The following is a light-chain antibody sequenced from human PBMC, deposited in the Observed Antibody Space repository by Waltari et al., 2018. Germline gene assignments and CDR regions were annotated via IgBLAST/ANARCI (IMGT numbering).Light chain of an antibody. CDR2: KDS. J-gene: IGLJ2*01. Sequence: SYELTQPPSVSVSPGQTARITCSGDALPKQYAHWYQHKPGQAPVMVIYKDSERPSGIPERFSGSSSGTTVTLTITGVQAEDEADYHCQSTDTSDSVVFGGGTKLTVL. CDR1: ALPKQY. CDR3: QSTDTSDSVV. V-gene: IGLV3-25*03.